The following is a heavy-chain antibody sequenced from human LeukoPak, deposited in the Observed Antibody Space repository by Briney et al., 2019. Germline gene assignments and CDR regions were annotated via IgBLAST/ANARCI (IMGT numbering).Heavy chain of an antibody. Sequence: GASVKVSCKASGYTFTSYGISWVRQAPGQGLEWMGWIDASNGNTNYAQKVQGRVTITTDTSTTTAYMEVRSLTFDDTAVYYCARDYHYVPDFWGQGTLVTASS. CDR2: IDASNGNT. D-gene: IGHD3-16*01. J-gene: IGHJ4*02. CDR3: ARDYHYVPDF. CDR1: GYTFTSYG. V-gene: IGHV1-18*01.